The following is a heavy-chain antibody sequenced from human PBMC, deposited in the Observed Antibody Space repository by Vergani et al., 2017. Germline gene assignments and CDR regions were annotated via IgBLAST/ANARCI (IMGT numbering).Heavy chain of an antibody. V-gene: IGHV1-69*01. J-gene: IGHJ5*02. CDR2: IIPIFGTA. CDR1: GGTFSSYA. CDR3: ARGGNYDPHAILRPTNGFDP. Sequence: QVQLVQSGAEVKKPGSSVKVSCKASGGTFSSYAISWVRQAPGQGLEWMGGIIPIFGTANYAQKFQGRVTITADESTSTAYMELSSLRSEDTAVYYWARGGNYDPHAILRPTNGFDPWGQGTLVTVSS. D-gene: IGHD4-11*01.